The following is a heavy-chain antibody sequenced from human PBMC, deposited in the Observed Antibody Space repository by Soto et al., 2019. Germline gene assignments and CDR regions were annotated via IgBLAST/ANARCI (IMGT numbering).Heavy chain of an antibody. CDR1: GYTFTSYY. V-gene: IGHV1-46*01. CDR2: INPSGGST. J-gene: IGHJ4*02. CDR3: EGADYDSSGYSS. Sequence: ASVKVSCKASGYTFTSYYMHWVRQAPGQGLEWMGIINPSGGSTSYAQKFQGRVTMTRDTSTSTVYMELSSLSSEYTAVYYCEGADYDSSGYSSGAQETLFTFSS. D-gene: IGHD3-22*01.